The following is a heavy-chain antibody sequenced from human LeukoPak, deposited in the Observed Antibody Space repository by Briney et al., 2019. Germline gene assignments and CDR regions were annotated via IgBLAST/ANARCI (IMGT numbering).Heavy chain of an antibody. V-gene: IGHV3-53*01. Sequence: PGGSLRLSCAASGFSVSTHYMSWVRQAPGKGLEWVSVIYNTGRTYYADSVKGRFTISIDNSKNTLFLQMNSLRADDTAVYYCARVRDGVYSGSYFDHWGQGTLATVSS. J-gene: IGHJ4*02. CDR3: ARVRDGVYSGSYFDH. D-gene: IGHD1-26*01. CDR1: GFSVSTHY. CDR2: IYNTGRT.